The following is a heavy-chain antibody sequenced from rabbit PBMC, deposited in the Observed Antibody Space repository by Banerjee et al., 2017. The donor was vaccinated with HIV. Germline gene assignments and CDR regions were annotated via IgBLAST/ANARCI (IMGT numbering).Heavy chain of an antibody. CDR2: IYSGSDST. CDR1: GFSFNNKYY. D-gene: IGHD1-1*01. CDR3: ARSSGGDNRFDL. J-gene: IGHJ4*01. Sequence: QSLEESGGDLVKPGASLTLTCTASGFSFNNKYYICWVRQAPGKGLEWIACIYSGSDSTWYASWVNGRFTISKTSSTTVTLQMTSLTAADTATYFCARSSGGDNRFDLWGPGTLVTVS. V-gene: IGHV1S40*01.